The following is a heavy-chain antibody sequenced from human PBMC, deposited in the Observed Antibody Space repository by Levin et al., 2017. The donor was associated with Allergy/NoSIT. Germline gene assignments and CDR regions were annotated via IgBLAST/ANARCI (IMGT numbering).Heavy chain of an antibody. CDR1: GYTFTSYD. CDR3: ARSSITIFGVVLPTEYFQH. CDR2: MNPNSGNT. D-gene: IGHD3-3*01. J-gene: IGHJ1*01. Sequence: ASVKVSCKASGYTFTSYDINWVRQATGQGLEWMGWMNPNSGNTGYAQKFQGRVTMTRNTSISTAYMELSSLRSEDTAVYYCARSSITIFGVVLPTEYFQHWGQGTLVTVSS. V-gene: IGHV1-8*01.